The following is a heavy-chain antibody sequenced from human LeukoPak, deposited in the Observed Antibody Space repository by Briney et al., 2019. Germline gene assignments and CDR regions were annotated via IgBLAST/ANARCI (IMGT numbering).Heavy chain of an antibody. CDR3: ARDVSAVLGGGYFDY. D-gene: IGHD2-8*02. V-gene: IGHV1-69*04. Sequence: RASVKVSCKASGGTFSSYTISWVRQAPGQGLEWMGRIIPILGIANYAQKFQGRVTITADKSTSTAYMELSSLRAEDTAVYYCARDVSAVLGGGYFDYWGQGTLVTVSS. J-gene: IGHJ4*02. CDR1: GGTFSSYT. CDR2: IIPILGIA.